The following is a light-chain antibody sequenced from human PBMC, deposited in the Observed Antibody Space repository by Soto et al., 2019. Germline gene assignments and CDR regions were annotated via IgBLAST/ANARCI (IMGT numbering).Light chain of an antibody. J-gene: IGKJ2*01. Sequence: DIVMTQSPLSLPVSPGEPASISCRSSQSLVHSQGNYFFDWYVQKPGQSPQLLIYWGFIRASGVPGRISGSASGTDFTLKITRVEAEDVGVYYCMQALQTPYTFGQGTKVDIK. CDR3: MQALQTPYT. V-gene: IGKV2-28*01. CDR1: QSLVHSQGNYF. CDR2: WGF.